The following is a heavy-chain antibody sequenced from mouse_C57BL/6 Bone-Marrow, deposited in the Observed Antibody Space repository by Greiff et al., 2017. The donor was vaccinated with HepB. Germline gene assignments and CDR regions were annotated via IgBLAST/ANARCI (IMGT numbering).Heavy chain of an antibody. Sequence: EVKLVESEGGLVQPGSSMKLSCTASGFTFSDYYMAWVRQVPEKGLEWVANINYDGSSTYYLDSLKSRFIISRDNAKNILYLQMSSLKSEDTATYYCAREVGWYFDVWGTGTTVTVSS. D-gene: IGHD1-3*01. J-gene: IGHJ1*03. V-gene: IGHV5-16*01. CDR2: INYDGSST. CDR1: GFTFSDYY. CDR3: AREVGWYFDV.